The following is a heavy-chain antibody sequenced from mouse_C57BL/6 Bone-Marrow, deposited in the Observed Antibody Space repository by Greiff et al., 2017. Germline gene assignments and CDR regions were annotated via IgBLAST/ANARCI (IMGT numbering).Heavy chain of an antibody. J-gene: IGHJ3*01. D-gene: IGHD3-2*02. V-gene: IGHV5-17*01. CDR3: ARELRLLFAY. CDR2: ISSGSSTI. Sequence: EVKLVESGGGLVKPGGSLKLSCAASGFTFSDYGMHWVSQAPEQGLEWVAYISSGSSTIYYADTVKGRFTISRDTATNTLFLQMPSLRSEDTAMYYCARELRLLFAYWGQGTLVTVSA. CDR1: GFTFSDYG.